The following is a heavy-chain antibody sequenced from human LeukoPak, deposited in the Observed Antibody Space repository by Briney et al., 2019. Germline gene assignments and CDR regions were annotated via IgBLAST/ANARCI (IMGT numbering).Heavy chain of an antibody. Sequence: SETLSLTCAVYGGSFSGYYWSWIRQPPGKGLEWIGEINHSGSTNYNPSFKSRVTISVDTSKNQFSLKLSSVTAADTAVYYCARVQNYDYVWGSYRPNWFDPWGQGTLVTVSS. CDR3: ARVQNYDYVWGSYRPNWFDP. V-gene: IGHV4-34*01. D-gene: IGHD3-16*02. CDR2: INHSGST. J-gene: IGHJ5*02. CDR1: GGSFSGYY.